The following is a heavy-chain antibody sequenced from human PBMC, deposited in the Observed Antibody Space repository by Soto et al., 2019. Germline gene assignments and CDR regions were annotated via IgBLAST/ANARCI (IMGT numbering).Heavy chain of an antibody. J-gene: IGHJ4*02. D-gene: IGHD3-3*01. V-gene: IGHV4-31*03. CDR3: ARAQTIFGIITVFDY. Sequence: PSETLSLTCTVSGGSINRGVYYGIWIRQHPGKVLEWIGYIYYSGITYYNPSLKSRVTISVDTSKNQFSLKLTSVTAADTAVYFCARAQTIFGIITVFDYWGQGTLVTVSS. CDR2: IYYSGIT. CDR1: GGSINRGVYY.